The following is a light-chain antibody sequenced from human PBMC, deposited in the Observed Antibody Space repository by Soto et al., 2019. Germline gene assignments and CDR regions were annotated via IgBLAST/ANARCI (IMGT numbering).Light chain of an antibody. CDR3: QQYNSYSRT. CDR1: QSISSW. CDR2: KAS. V-gene: IGKV1-5*03. J-gene: IGKJ1*01. Sequence: IQMTQSPSTLSASVGDRVTRTFRASQSISSWLAWYQQKPGKAPKLLIYKASSLESGVPSRFSGSGSGTEFTLTISSLQPDDFATYYCQQYNSYSRTFGQGTKVDIK.